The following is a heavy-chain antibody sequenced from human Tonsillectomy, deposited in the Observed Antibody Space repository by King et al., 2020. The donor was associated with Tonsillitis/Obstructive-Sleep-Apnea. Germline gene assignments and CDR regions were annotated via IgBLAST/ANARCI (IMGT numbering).Heavy chain of an antibody. CDR2: IYYSGST. Sequence: QLQESGPGLAKPSETLSLTCTVSGGPISSSSSYWGWIRQPPGKGLEWIGSIYYSGSTYYSPSLKSRVTISVDTSKNQFSLKLSSVTASDTAVYYCSRRGGGAPDYWGQGTLVTVSS. V-gene: IGHV4-39*01. J-gene: IGHJ4*02. CDR1: GGPISSSSSY. CDR3: SRRGGGAPDY. D-gene: IGHD1-26*01.